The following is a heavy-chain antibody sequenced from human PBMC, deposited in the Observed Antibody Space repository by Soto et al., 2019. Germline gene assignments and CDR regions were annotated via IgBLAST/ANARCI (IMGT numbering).Heavy chain of an antibody. CDR2: IYYSGST. V-gene: IGHV4-30-4*01. J-gene: IGHJ3*02. CDR1: GGSISSGDYY. CDR3: ARADITMVRGVRAFDI. Sequence: PSETLSLTCTVSGGSISSGDYYWSWIRQPPGKGLEWIGCIYYSGSTYYNPSLKSRVTISVDTSKNQFSLKLSSVTAADTAVYYCARADITMVRGVRAFDIWGQGTMVTVSS. D-gene: IGHD3-10*01.